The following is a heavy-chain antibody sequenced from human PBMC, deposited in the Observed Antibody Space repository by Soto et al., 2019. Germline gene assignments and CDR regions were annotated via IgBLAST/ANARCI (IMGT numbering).Heavy chain of an antibody. CDR1: GGSISSGGYY. J-gene: IGHJ2*01. D-gene: IGHD2-15*01. Sequence: QVQLQESGPGLVKPSQTLSLTCTVSGGSISSGGYYWSWIRQHPGKGLEWIGYIYYSGSTYYNPSHKSRVTISVDTSKTQFSRRLSSVTAADTAVYYCALKGVVAAHGWYFDLWGRGTLVTVSS. CDR3: ALKGVVAAHGWYFDL. V-gene: IGHV4-31*03. CDR2: IYYSGST.